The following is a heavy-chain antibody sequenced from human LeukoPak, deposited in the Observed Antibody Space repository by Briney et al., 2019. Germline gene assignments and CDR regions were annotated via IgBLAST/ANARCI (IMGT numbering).Heavy chain of an antibody. CDR1: GYTFTSYG. CDR3: ARVFRWELPYYFDY. Sequence: ASVKVSCKASGYTFTSYGIGWVRQAPGQGREWMGWISVYNGNTNYAQKFQGRVTMTTDTSTSTAYMELRSLRSYDTAVYYCARVFRWELPYYFDYWGQGTLVTVSS. V-gene: IGHV1-18*01. D-gene: IGHD1-26*01. CDR2: ISVYNGNT. J-gene: IGHJ4*02.